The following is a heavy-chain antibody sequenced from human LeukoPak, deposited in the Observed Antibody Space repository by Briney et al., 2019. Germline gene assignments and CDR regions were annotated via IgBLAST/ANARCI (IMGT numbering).Heavy chain of an antibody. CDR2: ISYDGSNK. J-gene: IGHJ4*02. Sequence: GGSLRLSCAASGFTFSSYGMHWVRQAPGKGLEWVAVISYDGSNKYYADSVKGRFTISRDNSKNTLYLQMNSLRAEDTAVYYCAKDTDYYSALDYWGQGTLVTVSS. V-gene: IGHV3-30*18. D-gene: IGHD3-22*01. CDR3: AKDTDYYSALDY. CDR1: GFTFSSYG.